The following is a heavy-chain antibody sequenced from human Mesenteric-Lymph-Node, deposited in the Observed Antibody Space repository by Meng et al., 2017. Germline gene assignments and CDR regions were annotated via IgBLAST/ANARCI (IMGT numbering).Heavy chain of an antibody. V-gene: IGHV1-69*05. J-gene: IGHJ3*02. CDR2: IIPIFGTA. Sequence: SVKVSCKASGYTFTSYDINWVRQATGQGLEWMGGIIPIFGTANYAQKFQGRVTITTDESTSTAYMELSSLRSEDTAVYYCARAANTMTSPNDAFDIWGQGTMVTVSS. CDR3: ARAANTMTSPNDAFDI. D-gene: IGHD3-22*01. CDR1: GYTFTSYD.